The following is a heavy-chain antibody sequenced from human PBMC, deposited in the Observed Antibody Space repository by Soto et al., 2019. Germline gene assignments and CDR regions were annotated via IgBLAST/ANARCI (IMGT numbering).Heavy chain of an antibody. Sequence: QVQLQQWGAGLLKPSETLSLTCAVYGGSFSGYYWSWIRQPPGKGLEWIGEINHSGSTNYNPSLKSRVTISVDTSKNQFSLKLSSVTAADTAVYYCARSRWSSWYALDYWGQGTLVTVSS. CDR2: INHSGST. D-gene: IGHD6-13*01. V-gene: IGHV4-34*01. J-gene: IGHJ4*02. CDR3: ARSRWSSWYALDY. CDR1: GGSFSGYY.